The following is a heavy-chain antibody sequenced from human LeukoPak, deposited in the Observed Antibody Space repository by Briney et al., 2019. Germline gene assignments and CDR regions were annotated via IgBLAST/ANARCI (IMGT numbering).Heavy chain of an antibody. V-gene: IGHV1-18*01. CDR3: ARDLGYGDYGY. CDR1: GYSFANFG. Sequence: ASVKVSXKASGYSFANFGISWVRQAPGQGLEWMGWISAYNGHTNYAQNLQGRLTMTTDTSTSTAYMELRSLRSDDTAVYYCARDLGYGDYGYWGQGTLVTVSS. J-gene: IGHJ4*02. D-gene: IGHD4-17*01. CDR2: ISAYNGHT.